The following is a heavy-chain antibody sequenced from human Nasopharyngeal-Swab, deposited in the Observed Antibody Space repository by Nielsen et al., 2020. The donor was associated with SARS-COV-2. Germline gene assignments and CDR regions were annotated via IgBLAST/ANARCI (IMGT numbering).Heavy chain of an antibody. CDR3: AKAALNGNYFYYYYYMDV. J-gene: IGHJ6*03. D-gene: IGHD1-26*01. V-gene: IGHV3-30*18. Sequence: WIRQPPGKGLEWVAVISYDGSNKYYADSVKGRFTISRDNSKNTLYLQMNSLRAEDTAVYYCAKAALNGNYFYYYYYMDVWGKGTTVTVSS. CDR2: ISYDGSNK.